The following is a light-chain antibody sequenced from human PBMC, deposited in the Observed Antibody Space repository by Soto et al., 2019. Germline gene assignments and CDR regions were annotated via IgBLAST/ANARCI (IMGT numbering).Light chain of an antibody. CDR2: EVS. Sequence: QSALTQPPSVSGSPGQSVTISCTGTGSDVGYYNRVSWYQQPPGTAPKLMVFEVSNRPSGVPDRFSGSKSGNTASLTISGLQAEDEADYYCSSYTTSSTLVFGGGTKLTVL. CDR3: SSYTTSSTLV. V-gene: IGLV2-18*02. J-gene: IGLJ2*01. CDR1: GSDVGYYNR.